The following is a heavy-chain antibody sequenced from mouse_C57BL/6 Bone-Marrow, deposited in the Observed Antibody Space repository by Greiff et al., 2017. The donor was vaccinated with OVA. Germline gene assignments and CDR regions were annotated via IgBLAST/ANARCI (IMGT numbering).Heavy chain of an antibody. CDR2: IDPETGGT. CDR3: TLGYGSSYVYFDV. V-gene: IGHV1-15*01. D-gene: IGHD1-1*01. Sequence: QVQLQQSGAELVRPGASVTLSCKASGYTFTDYEMHWVKQTPVHGLEWIGAIDPETGGTAYNQKFKGKAILTADKSSSTAYMELRSLTSEDSAVYYCTLGYGSSYVYFDVWGTGTTVTVSS. CDR1: GYTFTDYE. J-gene: IGHJ1*03.